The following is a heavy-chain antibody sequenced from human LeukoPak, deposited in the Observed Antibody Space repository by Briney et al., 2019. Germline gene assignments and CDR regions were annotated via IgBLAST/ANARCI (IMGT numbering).Heavy chain of an antibody. CDR1: GGSISSYY. Sequence: PSETLSLTCTVSGGSISSYYWSWIRQPPGKGLEWIGYIYYSGSTNYNPSLKSRVTISVDTSKNQFSLKLSSVTAADTAVYYCARHPSMARGTNWFDPWGQGTLVTVSS. CDR2: IYYSGST. CDR3: ARHPSMARGTNWFDP. V-gene: IGHV4-59*08. J-gene: IGHJ5*02. D-gene: IGHD3-10*01.